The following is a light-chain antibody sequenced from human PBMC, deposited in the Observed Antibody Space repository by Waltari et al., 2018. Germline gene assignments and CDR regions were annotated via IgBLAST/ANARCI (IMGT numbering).Light chain of an antibody. CDR3: KEYNVTPRIA. Sequence: EIVMTQSPATLSVSPGERATLSCRASQSISNQLAWYQQKPGQAPRLLIYGASNRATAIAARFSGSGSGTEFTHTISSLQSRVYAGYFCKEYNVTPRIAFGAETKVDIK. V-gene: IGKV3-15*01. CDR1: QSISNQ. J-gene: IGKJ3*01. CDR2: GAS.